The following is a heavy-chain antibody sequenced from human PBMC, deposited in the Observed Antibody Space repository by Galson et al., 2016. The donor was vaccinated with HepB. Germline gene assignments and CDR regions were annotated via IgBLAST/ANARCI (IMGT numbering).Heavy chain of an antibody. J-gene: IGHJ4*02. Sequence: PALVKPTQTLTLTCTFSGFSLTATGVGVGWVRQPPGKALEWLALIYWDDDEHYSPSLKSRLTVTKDTSKNQVVLTMTDMDPVDTATYYFAKRREDVGSRFFDYWGQGTLVT. D-gene: IGHD3-3*01. CDR2: IYWDDDE. CDR1: GFSLTATGVG. CDR3: AKRREDVGSRFFDY. V-gene: IGHV2-5*02.